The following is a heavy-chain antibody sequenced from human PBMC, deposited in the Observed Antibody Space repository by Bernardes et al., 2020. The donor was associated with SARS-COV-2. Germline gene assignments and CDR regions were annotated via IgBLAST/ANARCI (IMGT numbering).Heavy chain of an antibody. V-gene: IGHV3-30-3*01. J-gene: IGHJ4*02. Sequence: RGSMRLSCAASGFTFSSYAMHWVRQAPGKGLEWVAVISYAGSNKYSADSVKGRFTISRDNSKNTLYLQMNSLRAEDTAVYYCAAPPGRGWDYWGQGALVTVSS. CDR1: GFTFSSYA. CDR3: AAPPGRGWDY. D-gene: IGHD6-19*01. CDR2: ISYAGSNK.